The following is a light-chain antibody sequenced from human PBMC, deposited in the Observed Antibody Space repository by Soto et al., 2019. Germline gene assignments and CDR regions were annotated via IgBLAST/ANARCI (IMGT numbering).Light chain of an antibody. CDR1: SSDVGSDNL. Sequence: QSVLTQPASVSGAPGQSITISCTGTSSDVGSDNLVSWYQHHPGKAPKFIIYEDNKRPSGVSNRFSGSKSGNTASLTISGLQAEDEADYYCCAFVRSNAKLFGGGTKLTVL. CDR2: EDN. V-gene: IGLV2-23*01. J-gene: IGLJ2*01. CDR3: CAFVRSNAKL.